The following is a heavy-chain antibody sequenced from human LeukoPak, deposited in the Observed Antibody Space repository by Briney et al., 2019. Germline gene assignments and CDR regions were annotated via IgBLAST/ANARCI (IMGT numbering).Heavy chain of an antibody. Sequence: GGSVTLPCDASGLTFSSYAMILLRQAPGKGLEWVSSIGSDNKPHYSESVKGRFAISRDNSKSMLFLQLNSVRAEDTALYYCARLLHYYGSMDVWGQGT. J-gene: IGHJ6*02. D-gene: IGHD3-10*01. V-gene: IGHV3-23*05. CDR3: ARLLHYYGSMDV. CDR2: IGSDNKP. CDR1: GLTFSSYA.